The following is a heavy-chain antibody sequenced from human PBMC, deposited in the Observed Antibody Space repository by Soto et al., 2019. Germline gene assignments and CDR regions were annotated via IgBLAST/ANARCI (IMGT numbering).Heavy chain of an antibody. Sequence: SDALSLTCTVTGGSIGSGEYYWGWIRQPPGKGLEWIGIIYYRGSTYYNPSLKSRVTMSIDTSKNQFSLKLSSVTAADTAVYYCARTIPNSGFRRGMDVWGQGTTVT. CDR1: GGSIGSGEYY. V-gene: IGHV4-39*01. J-gene: IGHJ6*02. CDR3: ARTIPNSGFRRGMDV. CDR2: IYYRGST. D-gene: IGHD6-19*01.